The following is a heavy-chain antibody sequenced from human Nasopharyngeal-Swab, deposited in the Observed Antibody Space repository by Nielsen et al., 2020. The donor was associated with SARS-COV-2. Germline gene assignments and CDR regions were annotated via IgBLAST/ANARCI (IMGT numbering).Heavy chain of an antibody. J-gene: IGHJ5*02. CDR3: AKRPYSSSSRLNWFDP. CDR2: ISGSGGST. CDR1: GFTFSSYA. D-gene: IGHD6-6*01. Sequence: LSLTCAASGFTFSSYAMSWVRQAPGKGLEWVSAISGSGGSTYYADSVKGRFTISRDNSKNTLYLQMNSLRAEDTAVYYCAKRPYSSSSRLNWFDPWGQGTLVTVSS. V-gene: IGHV3-23*01.